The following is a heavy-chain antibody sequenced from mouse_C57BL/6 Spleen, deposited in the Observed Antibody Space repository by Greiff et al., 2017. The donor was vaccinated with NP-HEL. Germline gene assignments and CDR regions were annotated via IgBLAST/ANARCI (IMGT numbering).Heavy chain of an antibody. CDR1: GYAFSSSW. V-gene: IGHV1-82*01. CDR3: ARAYYYGSTPRFDY. Sequence: VKLQQSGPELVKPGASVKISCKASGYAFSSSWMNWVKQRPGKGLEWIGRIYPGDGDTNYNGKFKGKATLTADKSSSTAYMQLSSLTSEDSAVYFCARAYYYGSTPRFDYWGQGTTLTVSS. J-gene: IGHJ2*01. D-gene: IGHD1-1*01. CDR2: IYPGDGDT.